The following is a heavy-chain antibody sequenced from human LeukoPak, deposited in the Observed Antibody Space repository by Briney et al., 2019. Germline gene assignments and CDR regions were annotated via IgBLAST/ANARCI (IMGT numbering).Heavy chain of an antibody. CDR1: GVPLSSRSYY. CDR3: ARHLRFGSSALPRDVFDI. V-gene: IGHV4-39*01. Sequence: SETLSLTCSVSGVPLSSRSYYWGWIRQPPGKGLEWIGSMYFSGTTYYNPSLKSRVTMSVQTPENHLSLKLTSVTATDTAVYYCARHLRFGSSALPRDVFDIWGRGTVVSV. J-gene: IGHJ3*02. CDR2: MYFSGTT. D-gene: IGHD1-26*01.